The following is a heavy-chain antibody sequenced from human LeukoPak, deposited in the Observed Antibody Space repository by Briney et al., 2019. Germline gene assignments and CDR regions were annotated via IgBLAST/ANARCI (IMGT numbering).Heavy chain of an antibody. CDR1: GFTFSSYS. Sequence: TGGSLRLSCAASGFTFSSYSMNWVRQAPGKGLEWVSSISSSSSYIYYADSVKGRFTISRDNAKNSLYLQMNSLRAEDTAVYYCARIGYSSSSFDYWGQGILVTVSS. CDR3: ARIGYSSSSFDY. J-gene: IGHJ4*02. V-gene: IGHV3-21*01. D-gene: IGHD6-6*01. CDR2: ISSSSSYI.